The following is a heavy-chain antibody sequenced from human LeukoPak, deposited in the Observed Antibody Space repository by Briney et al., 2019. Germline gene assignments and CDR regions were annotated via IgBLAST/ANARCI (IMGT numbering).Heavy chain of an antibody. Sequence: SQTLSLTCAISGDRVSSNKAAWNWLRQSPSRGLEWLGRTYYRSKWFNDYAVSLKTRVTINPDTSRNQVSLQLNSVTPEDTAGYYCARENSLQGDAFDIWGQGTMVTVSS. CDR3: ARENSLQGDAFDI. J-gene: IGHJ3*02. CDR1: GDRVSSNKAA. CDR2: TYYRSKWFN. V-gene: IGHV6-1*01. D-gene: IGHD4-23*01.